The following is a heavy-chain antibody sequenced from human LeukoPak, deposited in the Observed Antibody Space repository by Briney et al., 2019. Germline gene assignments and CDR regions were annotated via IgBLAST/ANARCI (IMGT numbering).Heavy chain of an antibody. D-gene: IGHD6-19*01. CDR1: GGSISNYY. CDR3: ARGLPVAYSDY. CDR2: IYYSWST. V-gene: IGHV4-59*01. J-gene: IGHJ4*02. Sequence: PSETLSLTCTVSGGSISNYYWSWIRQPPGKGLGWIGYIYYSWSTNYNPSLKSRVTISVDTSKNQFSLKLAFVTAADTAVYYCARGLPVAYSDYWGQGTLVTVSS.